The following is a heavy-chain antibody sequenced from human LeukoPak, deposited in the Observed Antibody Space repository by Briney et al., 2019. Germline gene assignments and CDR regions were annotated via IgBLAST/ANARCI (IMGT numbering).Heavy chain of an antibody. D-gene: IGHD1-26*01. CDR2: ISGSGGST. CDR3: ARTLSGSYRDY. J-gene: IGHJ4*02. Sequence: GGSLRLSCAASGFTFSSYAMSWVRQAPGKGLEWVSAISGSGGSTYYADSVKGRFTISRDNSKNTLYLQMNSLRAEDTAVFYCARTLSGSYRDYWGQGTLVTVSS. CDR1: GFTFSSYA. V-gene: IGHV3-23*01.